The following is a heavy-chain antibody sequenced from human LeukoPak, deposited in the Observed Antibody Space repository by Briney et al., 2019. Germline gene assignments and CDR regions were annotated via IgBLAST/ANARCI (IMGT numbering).Heavy chain of an antibody. CDR1: GFTFSSYA. V-gene: IGHV3-30*04. J-gene: IGHJ4*02. D-gene: IGHD1-26*01. CDR3: ARVSGSYYAAAWGYFDY. CDR2: ISYDGSNK. Sequence: GGSLRLSCAASGFTFSSYAMHWVRQAPGKGLEWVAVISYDGSNKYYADSVKGRFTISRDNSKNTLYLQMNSLRAEDTAVYYCARVSGSYYAAAWGYFDYWGQGTLVTVSS.